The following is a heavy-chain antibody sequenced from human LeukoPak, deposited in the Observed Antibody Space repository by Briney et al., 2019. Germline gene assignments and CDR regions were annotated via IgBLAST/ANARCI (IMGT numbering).Heavy chain of an antibody. CDR2: IYYSGST. D-gene: IGHD3-10*01. V-gene: IGHV4-59*08. J-gene: IGHJ3*02. CDR3: ARPKRPGGHAFDI. CDR1: GGSISRYY. Sequence: SETLSLTCTVSGGSISRYYWSWIRQPPGKGLEWIGYIYYSGSTNYNPSLKSRVTISVDTSKNQFSLKLSSVTAVDTAVYYCARPKRPGGHAFDIWGQGTMVTVSS.